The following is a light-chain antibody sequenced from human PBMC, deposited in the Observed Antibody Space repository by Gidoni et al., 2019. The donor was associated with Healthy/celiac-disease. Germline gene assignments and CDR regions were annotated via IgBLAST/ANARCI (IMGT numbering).Light chain of an antibody. CDR3: QQANSFPLT. J-gene: IGKJ4*01. CDR2: AAS. Sequence: DIQMTQSPASVSASVGDRVTITCRASQSISSWLAWYQHKPGKAPKLLIYAASSLQSGVPSRFSGSGSVTDFTLTIISLQPEDFATYYCQQANSFPLTFGGGTKVEIK. CDR1: QSISSW. V-gene: IGKV1-12*01.